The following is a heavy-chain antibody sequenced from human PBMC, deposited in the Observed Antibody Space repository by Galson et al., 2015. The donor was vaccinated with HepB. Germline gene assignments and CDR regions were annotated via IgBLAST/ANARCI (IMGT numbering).Heavy chain of an antibody. Sequence: SLRLSCAASGFSFSSYAMSWVRQAPGKGLGWVSTISSGGSGTYYGDSVKGRFTISRDNSKNTLYLQMNSLRAEDTAVYYCAKAELVQGILYYYAMEVWGQGTTVTVSS. CDR2: ISSGGSGT. CDR1: GFSFSSYA. D-gene: IGHD6-6*01. J-gene: IGHJ6*02. V-gene: IGHV3-23*01. CDR3: AKAELVQGILYYYAMEV.